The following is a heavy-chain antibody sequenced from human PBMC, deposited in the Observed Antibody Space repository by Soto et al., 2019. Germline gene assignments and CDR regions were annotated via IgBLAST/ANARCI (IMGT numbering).Heavy chain of an antibody. CDR3: ARPEGDGYNYS. J-gene: IGHJ4*02. D-gene: IGHD2-21*01. Sequence: QVQLVQSGAEVKKPGSSVKVSCKASGGTFSSYTISWVRQAPGQGLEWMGRIIPILGIANYAQKFQGRVTIPADKSTSTAYMELSSLRSEDTAVYYCARPEGDGYNYSWGQGTLVTVSS. CDR1: GGTFSSYT. CDR2: IIPILGIA. V-gene: IGHV1-69*02.